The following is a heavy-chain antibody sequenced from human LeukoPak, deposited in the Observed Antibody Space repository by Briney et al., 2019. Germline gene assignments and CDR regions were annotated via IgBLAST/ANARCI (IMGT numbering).Heavy chain of an antibody. V-gene: IGHV1-69*04. CDR2: IIPILGIA. Sequence: SVKVSCKASGGTFSSYAISWVRQAPGQGLEWMGRIIPILGIANYAQKFQGRVTITADKSTSTAYMELSSLRSEDTAVYYCATNHRQAGAFDIWGQGTMVTVSS. D-gene: IGHD1-14*01. J-gene: IGHJ3*02. CDR3: ATNHRQAGAFDI. CDR1: GGTFSSYA.